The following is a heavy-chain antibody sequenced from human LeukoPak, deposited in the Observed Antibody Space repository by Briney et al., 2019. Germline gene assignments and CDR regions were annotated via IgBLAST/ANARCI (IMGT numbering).Heavy chain of an antibody. D-gene: IGHD2/OR15-2a*01. V-gene: IGHV3-15*01. CDR2: IKNDGRTT. CDR3: TTGYSTAWHDHC. J-gene: IGHJ4*02. Sequence: GGSLRLSRAASGFTFKSAWMNWVRQAPGKGLEWVGLIKNDGRTTDHAAPVKGRFTISRDDSKNTLFLQMNSLKTEDTAVYYCTTGYSTAWHDHCWGQGTLVTVSS. CDR1: GFTFKSAW.